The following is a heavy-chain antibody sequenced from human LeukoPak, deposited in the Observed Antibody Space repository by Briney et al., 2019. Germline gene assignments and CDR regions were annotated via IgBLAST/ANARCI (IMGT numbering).Heavy chain of an antibody. D-gene: IGHD4-23*01. CDR1: GFTFSSYG. Sequence: GRSLRLSCAASGFTFSSYGMHWVRQAPGKGLEWVAVIWYGGSNKYYADSVKGRFTISRDNSKNTLYLQMNSLRAEDTAVYYCAKWGVYGGNSGYFDYWGQGTLVTVSS. CDR2: IWYGGSNK. J-gene: IGHJ4*02. CDR3: AKWGVYGGNSGYFDY. V-gene: IGHV3-33*06.